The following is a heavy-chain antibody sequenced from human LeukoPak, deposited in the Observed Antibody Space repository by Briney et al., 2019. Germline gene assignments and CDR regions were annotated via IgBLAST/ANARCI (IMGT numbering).Heavy chain of an antibody. V-gene: IGHV1-8*01. J-gene: IGHJ4*02. Sequence: ASVKVSCKASGYTFTSYDINWVRQATGQGLEWMGWMNPNSGNTGYTQKFQGRVTMTRNSSITTAYMELSSLRSEDTAVYYCARRHGRCSDGSCYYPDYWGQGTLVTVSS. CDR1: GYTFTSYD. D-gene: IGHD2-15*01. CDR3: ARRHGRCSDGSCYYPDY. CDR2: MNPNSGNT.